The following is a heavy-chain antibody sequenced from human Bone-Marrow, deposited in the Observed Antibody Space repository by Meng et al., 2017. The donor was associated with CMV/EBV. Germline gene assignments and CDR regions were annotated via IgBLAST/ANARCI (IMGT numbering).Heavy chain of an antibody. CDR2: VYYSGST. J-gene: IGHJ5*02. Sequence: SETLSLTCTVSGGSMSSYYWSWIRQPPGKGLEWIGYVYYSGSTNYNPSLKSRVTISVDTSKNQFSLKLSSVTAADTAVYFCARVGGGVQMAHTPWGQGTLVTVSS. CDR3: ARVGGGVQMAHTP. D-gene: IGHD5-24*01. V-gene: IGHV4-59*01. CDR1: GGSMSSYY.